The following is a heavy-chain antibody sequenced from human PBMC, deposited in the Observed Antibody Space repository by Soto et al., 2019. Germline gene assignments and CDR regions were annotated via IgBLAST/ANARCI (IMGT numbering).Heavy chain of an antibody. CDR3: ARAREHVYSSPYWYFDL. Sequence: ASVKVSCKASGYTFTSYGISWVRQAPGQGLEWMGWISAYNGNTNYAQKLQGRVTKTTDTSTSTAYMELRSLRSDDTAVYYCARAREHVYSSPYWYFDLWGRGTLVTVSS. J-gene: IGHJ2*01. V-gene: IGHV1-18*01. D-gene: IGHD6-13*01. CDR1: GYTFTSYG. CDR2: ISAYNGNT.